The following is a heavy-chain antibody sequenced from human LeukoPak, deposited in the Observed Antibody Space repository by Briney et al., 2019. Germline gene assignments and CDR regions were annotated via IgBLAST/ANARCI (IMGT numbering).Heavy chain of an antibody. CDR3: ARAFAYCSGGSCYPDY. CDR1: GYSFTSYW. Sequence: GESLKISCKGSGYSFTSYWISWVRQMPGKGLEWMGRIDPSDSYTNYSPSFQGHVTISADKSISTAYLQWSSLKASDTAMYYCARAFAYCSGGSCYPDYWGQGTPVTVSS. V-gene: IGHV5-10-1*01. J-gene: IGHJ4*02. CDR2: IDPSDSYT. D-gene: IGHD2-15*01.